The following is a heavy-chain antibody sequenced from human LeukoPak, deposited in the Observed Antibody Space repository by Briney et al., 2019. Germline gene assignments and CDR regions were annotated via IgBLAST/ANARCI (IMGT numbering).Heavy chain of an antibody. J-gene: IGHJ3*02. Sequence: ASVKVSCKASGYTFTGYYMHWVRQAPGQGLEWMGRINPNSGGTNYAQKFQGRATMTRDTSISTAYMELSRLRSDDTAVYYCARDPPNGLHAFDIWGQGTMVTVSS. V-gene: IGHV1-2*06. CDR2: INPNSGGT. D-gene: IGHD2-8*01. CDR3: ARDPPNGLHAFDI. CDR1: GYTFTGYY.